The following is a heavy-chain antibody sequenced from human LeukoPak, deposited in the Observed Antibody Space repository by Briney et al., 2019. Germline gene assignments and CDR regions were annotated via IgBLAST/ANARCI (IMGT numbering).Heavy chain of an antibody. CDR1: GFPFNAYW. CDR2: IRQDGDTK. J-gene: IGHJ4*02. D-gene: IGHD6-13*01. Sequence: GGSLRLSCAASGFPFNAYWMTWVRQAQGKGLEWVANIRQDGDTKYYVDSVKGRFTISRDNAMNSLYLQMNSLRAEDTAIYYCARSLPYGTTWYGRSDFWGQGTLVTVSS. V-gene: IGHV3-7*03. CDR3: ARSLPYGTTWYGRSDF.